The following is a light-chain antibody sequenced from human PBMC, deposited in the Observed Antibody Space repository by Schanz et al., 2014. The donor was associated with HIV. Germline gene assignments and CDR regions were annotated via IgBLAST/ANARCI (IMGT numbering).Light chain of an antibody. V-gene: IGLV2-8*01. CDR2: AVN. Sequence: QSALTQPPSASGSPGQSVTISCTGTSSDVGGYNYVSWYQQHPGKAPRLIIYAVNRRTSGVPDRFSGAKSGNTAFLLVSGLQDEDEADYYCTSYGGSNNLLFGGGTKSPS. CDR1: SSDVGGYNY. CDR3: TSYGGSNNLL. J-gene: IGLJ2*01.